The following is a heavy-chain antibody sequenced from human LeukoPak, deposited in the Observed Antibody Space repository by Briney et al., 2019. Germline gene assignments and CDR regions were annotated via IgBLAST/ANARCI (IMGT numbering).Heavy chain of an antibody. Sequence: PGGSLRLSCAASGFTVSSNYMSWVRQAPGKGLEWVSVIYSGGSTYYADSVKGRFTISRDNSKSTLYLQMNSLRAEDTAVYYCARVRYYNAFDIWGQGTMVTVSS. D-gene: IGHD3-10*01. CDR3: ARVRYYNAFDI. CDR1: GFTVSSNY. CDR2: IYSGGST. J-gene: IGHJ3*02. V-gene: IGHV3-53*01.